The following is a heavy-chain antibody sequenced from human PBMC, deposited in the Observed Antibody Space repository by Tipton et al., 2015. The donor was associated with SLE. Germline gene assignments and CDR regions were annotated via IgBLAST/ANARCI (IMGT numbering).Heavy chain of an antibody. CDR2: ISTSGST. J-gene: IGHJ4*02. D-gene: IGHD5-12*01. CDR3: VRVEGAYDQYYFDS. V-gene: IGHV4-59*10. Sequence: TLSLTCAVYGGSFSPDYWSWIRQPAGEGLEWIGRISTSGSTHYNPSLKSRVTMSVDTSKNQFSLKLSSVTAADTAVYYCVRVEGAYDQYYFDSWGQGTLVTVSS. CDR1: GGSFSPDY.